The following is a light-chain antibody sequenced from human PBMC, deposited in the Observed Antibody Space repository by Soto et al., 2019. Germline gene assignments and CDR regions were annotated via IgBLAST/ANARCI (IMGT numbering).Light chain of an antibody. V-gene: IGKV3-20*01. CDR1: QSIXSSN. J-gene: IGKJ1*01. CDR3: QQYGSSPQT. Sequence: EIVLTQCPATLSLSPGERATLSCRASQSIXSSNLAWYQQKPGQAPRLRTYAASSRATGSPDRLSGSGSGTDFTLTISRMEPEDFSVYYCQQYGSSPQTFGQGTKVDIK. CDR2: AAS.